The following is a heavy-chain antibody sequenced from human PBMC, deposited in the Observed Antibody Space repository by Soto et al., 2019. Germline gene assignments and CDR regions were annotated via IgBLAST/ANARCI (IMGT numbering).Heavy chain of an antibody. CDR1: GGTFSSYA. J-gene: IGHJ6*02. CDR3: ARHPDDSSGYYYGSHGMDV. D-gene: IGHD3-22*01. V-gene: IGHV1-69*13. CDR2: IIPIFGTA. Sequence: SVKVSCNASGGTFSSYAISWVRPAPGQGLEWMGGIIPIFGTANYAQKFQGRVTITADESTSTAYMELSSLRSEDTAVYYCARHPDDSSGYYYGSHGMDVWGQGTTVTVSS.